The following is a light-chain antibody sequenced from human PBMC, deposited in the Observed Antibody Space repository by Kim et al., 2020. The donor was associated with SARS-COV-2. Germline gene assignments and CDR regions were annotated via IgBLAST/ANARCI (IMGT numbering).Light chain of an antibody. CDR1: QGISSY. CDR3: QQYYSYPAMYT. J-gene: IGKJ2*01. CDR2: AAS. V-gene: IGKV1-8*01. Sequence: AIRMTQSPSSFSASTGDRVTITCRASQGISSYLAWYQQKPGKAPKLLIYAASTLQSGVPSRFSGSGSGTDFTLTISCLQSEDFATYYCQQYYSYPAMYTVGQGTKLEI.